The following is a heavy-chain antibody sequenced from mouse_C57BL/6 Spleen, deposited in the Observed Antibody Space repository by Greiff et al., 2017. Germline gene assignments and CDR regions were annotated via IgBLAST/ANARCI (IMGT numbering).Heavy chain of an antibody. J-gene: IGHJ2*01. Sequence: QVQLQQPGAELVMPGASVKLSCKASGYTFTSYWMHWVKQRPGQGLEWIGEIDPSDSYTNYNQKFTGKSTLTVAKSSSTAYMQLSSLTSEDSAVYDCAREREGGCDYWGQGTTLTVSS. CDR3: AREREGGCDY. CDR2: IDPSDSYT. CDR1: GYTFTSYW. V-gene: IGHV1-69*01.